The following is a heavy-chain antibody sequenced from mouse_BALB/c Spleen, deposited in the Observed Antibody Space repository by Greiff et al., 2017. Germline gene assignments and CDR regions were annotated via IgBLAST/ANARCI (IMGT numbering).Heavy chain of an antibody. CDR2: ILPGSGST. CDR3: AREGGNRYAAMDY. D-gene: IGHD2-14*01. J-gene: IGHJ4*01. CDR1: GYTFSSYW. Sequence: VQLQQSGAELMKPGASVKISCKATGYTFSSYWIEWVKQRPGHGLEWIGEILPGSGSTNYNEKFKGKATFTADTSSNTAYMQLSSLTSEDSAVYDCAREGGNRYAAMDYWGQGTSVTVSS. V-gene: IGHV1-9*01.